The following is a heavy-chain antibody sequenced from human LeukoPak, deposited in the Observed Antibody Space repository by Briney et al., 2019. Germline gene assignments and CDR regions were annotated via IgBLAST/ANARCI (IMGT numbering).Heavy chain of an antibody. CDR2: IYYSGST. CDR1: GGSISSYY. Sequence: SETLSLTCTVSGGSISSYYWSWIRQPPGKGLEWIGYIYYSGSTNYNPSLKSRVTISVDTSKNQFSLKLSSVTAADTAVYYCARVYSSGRTGWFDPWGQGTLVTVSS. CDR3: ARVYSSGRTGWFDP. D-gene: IGHD6-19*01. J-gene: IGHJ5*02. V-gene: IGHV4-59*01.